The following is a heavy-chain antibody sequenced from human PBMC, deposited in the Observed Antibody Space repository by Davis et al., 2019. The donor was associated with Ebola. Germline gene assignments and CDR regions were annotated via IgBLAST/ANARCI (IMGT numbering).Heavy chain of an antibody. CDR1: GFVFSNYV. D-gene: IGHD3-22*01. CDR2: LGTSADT. Sequence: GESLKISCAASGFVFSNYVMSWVRQAPGKGLEWVSTLGTSADTYYADSVKGRFTISRDNSKNTLYLQMNSLRAEDTAVYYCARYYDSGMDVWGKGTTVTVSS. CDR3: ARYYDSGMDV. J-gene: IGHJ6*04. V-gene: IGHV3-23*01.